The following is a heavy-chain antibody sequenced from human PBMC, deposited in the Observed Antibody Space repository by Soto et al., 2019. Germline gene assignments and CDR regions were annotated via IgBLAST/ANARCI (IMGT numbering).Heavy chain of an antibody. CDR1: GFTFSSYA. CDR2: ISGSGGTT. CDR3: ARSPKFSSTSCDY. Sequence: PGGSLRLSCVASGFTFSSYALNWVRQAPGRGLEWVSAISGSGGTTYYADSVKGRFTISGDNSKNTLFLQMNSLRAEDGAIYYCARSPKFSSTSCDYWGQVSLVTVAS. V-gene: IGHV3-23*01. J-gene: IGHJ4*02. D-gene: IGHD2-2*01.